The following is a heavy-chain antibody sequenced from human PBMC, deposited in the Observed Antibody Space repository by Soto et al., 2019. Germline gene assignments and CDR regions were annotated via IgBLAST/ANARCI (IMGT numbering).Heavy chain of an antibody. CDR3: ARDPEW. CDR2: IHNSGST. J-gene: IGHJ3*01. D-gene: IGHD2-8*01. V-gene: IGHV4-31*03. CDR1: GGSISSGGYY. Sequence: QVQLQESGPGLVKPSETLSLTCTVSGGSISSGGYYWSWIRQHPGKGLEWIGYIHNSGSTYYNASLKSRVTISADTSRNQFSLQMNSVTAADTAVYYCARDPEWWGRGTMVTVAS.